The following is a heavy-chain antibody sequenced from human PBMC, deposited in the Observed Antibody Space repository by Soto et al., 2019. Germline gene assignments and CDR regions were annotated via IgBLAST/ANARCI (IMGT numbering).Heavy chain of an antibody. CDR2: ISSSSSYI. CDR3: ARDSGTGWRLYWFDP. V-gene: IGHV3-21*01. CDR1: GFTFSSYS. Sequence: GSLRLSCAASGFTFSSYSMNWVRQAPGKGLEWVSSISSSSSYIYYADSVKGRFTISRDNAKNSLYLQMNSLRAEDTAVYYCARDSGTGWRLYWFDPWGQGTLVTVSS. D-gene: IGHD2-2*01. J-gene: IGHJ5*02.